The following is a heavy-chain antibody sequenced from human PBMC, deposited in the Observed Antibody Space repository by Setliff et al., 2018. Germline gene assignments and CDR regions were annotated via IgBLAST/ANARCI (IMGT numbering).Heavy chain of an antibody. CDR3: ARERYFDY. J-gene: IGHJ4*02. CDR2: INAANGKT. Sequence: ASVKVSCKASGGTFSSYGVHWVRQAPGQRLEWMGWINAANGKTKYSQKFQGRVIMTRNTSISTAYLELNTLRSDDTAVYYCARERYFDYWGQGTLVTVSS. V-gene: IGHV1-3*01. CDR1: GGTFSSYG.